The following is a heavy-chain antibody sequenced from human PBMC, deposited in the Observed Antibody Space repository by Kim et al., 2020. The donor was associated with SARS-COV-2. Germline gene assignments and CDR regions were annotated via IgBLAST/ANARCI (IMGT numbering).Heavy chain of an antibody. D-gene: IGHD3-9*01. J-gene: IGHJ6*01. CDR1: GFTFSNAW. CDR3: TANVLRYFDWVSPHY. CDR2: IKSKTDGGTT. V-gene: IGHV3-15*01. Sequence: GGSLRLSCAASGFTFSNAWMSWVRQAPGKGLEWVGLIKSKTDGGTTDYAAPVKGRFTISRDDSKNTLYLQINSLKTEDTAVYYCTANVLRYFDWVSPHY.